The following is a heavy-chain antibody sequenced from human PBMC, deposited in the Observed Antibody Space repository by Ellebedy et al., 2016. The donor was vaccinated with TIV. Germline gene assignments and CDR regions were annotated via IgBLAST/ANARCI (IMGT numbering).Heavy chain of an antibody. CDR2: VYHTGHT. CDR3: ARQNTVFGLVIPYYFDS. V-gene: IGHV4-39*01. J-gene: IGHJ4*02. CDR1: GDSVNSNTFH. Sequence: GSLRLSXSVSGDSVNSNTFHWGWIRQPPGKGLEWLGNVYHTGHTWYNPSLKSRVTISVDTSKNSFSLRLTSVTAADTAVYYCARQNTVFGLVIPYYFDSWGQGTLVTVSS. D-gene: IGHD3/OR15-3a*01.